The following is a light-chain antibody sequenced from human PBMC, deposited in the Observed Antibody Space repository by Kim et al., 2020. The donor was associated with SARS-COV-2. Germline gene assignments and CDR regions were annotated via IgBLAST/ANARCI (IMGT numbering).Light chain of an antibody. J-gene: IGKJ4*01. CDR2: AAS. V-gene: IGKV1-17*01. Sequence: ASVEDRVTITCRASEGIDKDLAWYQQKPGSAPKRLIYAASTLQSGVPSRFSGSGSWTEFTLTISSMQPEDFATYYCLQHNSYPITFGGGTKVDIK. CDR3: LQHNSYPIT. CDR1: EGIDKD.